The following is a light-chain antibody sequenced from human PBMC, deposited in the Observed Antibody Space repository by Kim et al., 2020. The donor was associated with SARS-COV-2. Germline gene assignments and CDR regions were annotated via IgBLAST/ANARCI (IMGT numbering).Light chain of an antibody. CDR2: KDS. Sequence: SYELTQPPSVSVPPGQTARISCSGDALSNQYAYWYQQKSGQAPVLVIYKDSERPSGIPERFSGSSSGTTVTLTISGVQAEDEADYYCQTADSSGSWVFGGGTQLTVL. J-gene: IGLJ3*02. CDR1: ALSNQY. V-gene: IGLV3-25*03. CDR3: QTADSSGSWV.